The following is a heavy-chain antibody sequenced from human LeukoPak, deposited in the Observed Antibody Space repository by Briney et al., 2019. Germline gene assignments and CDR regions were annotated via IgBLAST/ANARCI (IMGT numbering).Heavy chain of an antibody. D-gene: IGHD1/OR15-1a*01. CDR3: AKGEQGVDY. J-gene: IGHJ4*02. CDR1: GFTFSSYA. V-gene: IGHV3-30-3*01. Sequence: GGSLRLSCAASGFTFSSYALHWVRQAPGKGLEWVAVISFDGSNKYYADSVKGRFTISRDNSKSTLYLQMNNLRAEDTAVYYCAKGEQGVDYWGQGTLVTVSS. CDR2: ISFDGSNK.